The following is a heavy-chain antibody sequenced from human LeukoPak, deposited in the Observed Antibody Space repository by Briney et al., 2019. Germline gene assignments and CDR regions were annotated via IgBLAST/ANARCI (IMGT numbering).Heavy chain of an antibody. V-gene: IGHV4-39*07. D-gene: IGHD4-11*01. J-gene: IGHJ4*02. CDR2: IYYSGST. CDR3: ARGTPTTRDFDY. Sequence: SETLSLTCTVSGGSISSSSYYWGWIRQPPGKGLEWIGSIYYSGSTYYNPSLKSRVTISVDTSKNQFSLKLSSVTAADTAVYYCARGTPTTRDFDYWGQGTLVTVSS. CDR1: GGSISSSSYY.